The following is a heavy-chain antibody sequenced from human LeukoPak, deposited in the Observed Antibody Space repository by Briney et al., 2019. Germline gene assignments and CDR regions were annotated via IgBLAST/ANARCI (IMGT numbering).Heavy chain of an antibody. CDR2: IHNDGST. CDR1: GFIVSSNY. CDR3: AALARDY. J-gene: IGHJ4*02. Sequence: PGGPLRLSCAASGFIVSSNYMTWVRQAPGEGLEWVSVIHNDGSTYYTDSVKGRFTISRDNSKNTLYLQMNSLRVEDTAVYYCAALARDYWGQGTLVTVSS. V-gene: IGHV3-53*01. D-gene: IGHD3-3*02.